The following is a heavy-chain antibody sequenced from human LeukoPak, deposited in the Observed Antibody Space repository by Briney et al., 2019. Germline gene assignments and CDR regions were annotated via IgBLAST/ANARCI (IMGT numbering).Heavy chain of an antibody. D-gene: IGHD3/OR15-3a*01. J-gene: IGHJ5*02. CDR3: ARDSFWTRFDP. Sequence: GGSLRLSCAASGFIFSSYAMNWVRQAPGKGLEWVSTISGGDTSTFYADSVKGRFTISRDNSKNTLYLQMNNLRAEDTAVYYCARDSFWTRFDPWGQGTLVTVSS. CDR1: GFIFSSYA. V-gene: IGHV3-23*01. CDR2: ISGGDTST.